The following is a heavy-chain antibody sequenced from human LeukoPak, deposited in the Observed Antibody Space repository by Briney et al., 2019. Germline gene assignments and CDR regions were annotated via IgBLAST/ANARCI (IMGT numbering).Heavy chain of an antibody. CDR2: VHNSGNT. J-gene: IGHJ4*02. CDR3: ASEFYYDSSGYYST. Sequence: SKTLSLTCTVSGGSISSGGYYWNWIRQHPGRGLEWIGYVHNSGNTYYSPSLESRVTISVDSSKNQVSLRLFSVTAADTGIYYCASEFYYDSSGYYSTWGQGTLVTVSS. V-gene: IGHV4-31*03. D-gene: IGHD3-22*01. CDR1: GGSISSGGYY.